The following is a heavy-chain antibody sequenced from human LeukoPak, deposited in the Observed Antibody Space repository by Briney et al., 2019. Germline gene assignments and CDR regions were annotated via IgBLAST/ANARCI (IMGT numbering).Heavy chain of an antibody. CDR1: TFTFSSIS. J-gene: IGHJ4*02. V-gene: IGHV3-23*01. CDR2: ISGSGGST. CDR3: AKTPDWQQPTVYFDY. Sequence: GGSLTPSGPAYTFTFSSISMRWDSKAPGKGWEWGSAISGSGGSTYYADSVKGRFTISRDNSKNTLYLQMNSLRAEDTAVYYCAKTPDWQQPTVYFDYWGQGTLVTVSS. D-gene: IGHD6-13*01.